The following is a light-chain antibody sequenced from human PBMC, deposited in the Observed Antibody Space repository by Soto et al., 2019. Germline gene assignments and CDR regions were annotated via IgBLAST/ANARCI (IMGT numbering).Light chain of an antibody. Sequence: DIQITHSPSSLSASVLDRVTITCRASQSISSWLDWYQQKPGKAPKLLIYAASSLESGVPSRFSGSGSGTDFTLTVDSLQPDDFATYYCQQDNSNPQTFGQGTKVDIK. V-gene: IGKV1-5*01. CDR2: AAS. J-gene: IGKJ1*01. CDR3: QQDNSNPQT. CDR1: QSISSW.